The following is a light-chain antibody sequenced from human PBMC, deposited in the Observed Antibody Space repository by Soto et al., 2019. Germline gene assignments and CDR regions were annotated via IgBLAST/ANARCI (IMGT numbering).Light chain of an antibody. V-gene: IGKV1-39*01. CDR1: QNINIF. Sequence: DVQMTQSPSSLSASVGDRVTITCRASQNINIFLNWYQYKPGKAPKLLIYGISNLQSGVPSRFSGSGSGTDFTLTISSLQPEDFATYYCQHSYNIPLTFGGGTKVEI. CDR2: GIS. J-gene: IGKJ4*01. CDR3: QHSYNIPLT.